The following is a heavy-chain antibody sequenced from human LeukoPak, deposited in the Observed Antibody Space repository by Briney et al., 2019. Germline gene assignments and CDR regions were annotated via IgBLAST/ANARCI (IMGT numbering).Heavy chain of an antibody. Sequence: ASVTVSCKASGYTFTSYDINWVRQATGQGLEWMGWMNPNSGNTGYAQKFQGRVTMTRNTSISTAYMELSSLRSEDTAVYYCARKPLFRGYYFDYWGQGTLVTVSS. CDR1: GYTFTSYD. CDR2: MNPNSGNT. CDR3: ARKPLFRGYYFDY. V-gene: IGHV1-8*01. J-gene: IGHJ4*02. D-gene: IGHD3-16*01.